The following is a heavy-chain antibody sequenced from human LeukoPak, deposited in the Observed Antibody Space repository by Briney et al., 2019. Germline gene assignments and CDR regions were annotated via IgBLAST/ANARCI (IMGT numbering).Heavy chain of an antibody. CDR2: IYSGGST. CDR3: AREGDCGGDCYSGLDI. CDR1: GFTVSSNY. D-gene: IGHD2-21*02. J-gene: IGHJ3*02. Sequence: GGSLRLSCAASGFTVSSNYMSWVRQAPGKGLEWVSVIYSGGSTYYADSVKGRFTISREKSKNTLYLQMNSLRGEDTAVYYCAREGDCGGDCYSGLDIWGQGTMVTVSS. V-gene: IGHV3-66*01.